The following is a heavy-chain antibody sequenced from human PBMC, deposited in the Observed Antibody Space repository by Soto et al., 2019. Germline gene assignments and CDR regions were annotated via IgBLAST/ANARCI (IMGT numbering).Heavy chain of an antibody. Sequence: QVQLVQSGAEVKKPGASVKVSCKASGYTFTSYGISWVRQAPGQGLEWMGWISAYNGNTNYAQKLQGRVTMTTDTSTSTAYMELRSLRYDDTAVYYCARDQYCGGDCYLYYYYGMDVWGQGTTVTVSS. CDR1: GYTFTSYG. CDR3: ARDQYCGGDCYLYYYYGMDV. CDR2: ISAYNGNT. J-gene: IGHJ6*02. D-gene: IGHD2-21*02. V-gene: IGHV1-18*04.